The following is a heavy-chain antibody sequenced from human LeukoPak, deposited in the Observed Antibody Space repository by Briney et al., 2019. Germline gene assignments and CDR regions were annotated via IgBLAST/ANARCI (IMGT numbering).Heavy chain of an antibody. D-gene: IGHD5-24*01. CDR2: ISGKGNGT. CDR3: VKRTMSAFDQ. V-gene: IGHV3-23*01. CDR1: GFPFSTFA. J-gene: IGHJ4*02. Sequence: GGSLRLSCAASGFPFSTFAMNWVRQDSEKGLEWIAGISGKGNGTYYANSLKGCFTISRDNSKNTVYLQMNSLRVDDTATYWCVKRTMSAFDQWGQGVVVIVSS.